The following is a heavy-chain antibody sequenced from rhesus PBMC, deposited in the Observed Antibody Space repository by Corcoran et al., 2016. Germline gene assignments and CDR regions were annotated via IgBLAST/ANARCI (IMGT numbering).Heavy chain of an antibody. V-gene: IGHV4-165*01. J-gene: IGHJ4*01. CDR1: GGSFSGSY. CDR2: ISGSIGST. Sequence: QVQLQESGPGLVKPSATLSLTCAVSGGSFSGSYWGWSRRPPGKGLEWIGYISGSIGSTDYNPSLKSRVTISTDPSKNQFSLKLSSVTAADTAVYYCARALDYWGQGVLVTVSS. CDR3: ARALDY.